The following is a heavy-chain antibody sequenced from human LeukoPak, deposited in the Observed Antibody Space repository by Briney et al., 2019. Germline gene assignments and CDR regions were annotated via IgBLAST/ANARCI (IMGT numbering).Heavy chain of an antibody. V-gene: IGHV3-7*01. CDR3: ATDRGWRTSGYYLYYFEY. CDR2: IKHDGSEK. CDR1: GFSFSSYS. D-gene: IGHD3-3*01. J-gene: IGHJ4*02. Sequence: QPGGSLRLSCVASGFSFSSYSMNWVRQAPGKGLEWVASIKHDGSEKYYVDSVRGRFTISRDNTKNLLYLQMSSLRAEDTAVYYCATDRGWRTSGYYLYYFEYWGQGTLVTFSS.